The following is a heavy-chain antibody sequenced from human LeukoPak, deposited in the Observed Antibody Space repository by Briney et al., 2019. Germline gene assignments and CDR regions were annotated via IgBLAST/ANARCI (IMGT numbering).Heavy chain of an antibody. CDR1: GFTFSNNG. D-gene: IGHD3-22*01. Sequence: PGGSLRLSCAASGFTFSNNGMNWVRQAPGKGLEWVAFIRYDESDKYYADSVKGRFTISRDNSKNTLDLQMNSLGAEDTAVYYCAKPAGESLDSTGYYMALGYWGQGALVTVSS. CDR3: AKPAGESLDSTGYYMALGY. V-gene: IGHV3-30*02. J-gene: IGHJ4*02. CDR2: IRYDESDK.